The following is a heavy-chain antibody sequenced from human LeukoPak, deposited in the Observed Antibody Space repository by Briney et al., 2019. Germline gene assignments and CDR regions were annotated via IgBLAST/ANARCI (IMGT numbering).Heavy chain of an antibody. V-gene: IGHV4-59*01. CDR3: ARGQLWFGELSYNWFDP. J-gene: IGHJ5*02. CDR2: IYYSGST. D-gene: IGHD3-10*01. CDR1: GGSISSYY. Sequence: SETLSLTCTVSGGSISSYYWSWIRQPPGKGLEWIGYIYYSGSTNYNPSLKSRVPISVDTSKNQFSLKLSSVTAADTAVYYCARGQLWFGELSYNWFDPWGQGTLVTVSS.